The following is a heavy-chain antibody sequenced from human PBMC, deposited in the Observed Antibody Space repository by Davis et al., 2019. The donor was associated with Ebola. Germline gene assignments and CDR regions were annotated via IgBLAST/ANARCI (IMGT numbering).Heavy chain of an antibody. CDR2: MYHTGTS. V-gene: IGHV4-30-4*02. D-gene: IGHD3-16*01. Sequence: SETLSLTCTVSGGSIGGRGFYWAWIRQLPGEGLEWIGYMYHTGTSYYNPSLESRVGISVDTSKNQFSLKLSSVTAADTAVYYCARGGLNYYYYMDVWGKGTTVTVSS. CDR1: GGSIGGRGFY. J-gene: IGHJ6*03. CDR3: ARGGLNYYYYMDV.